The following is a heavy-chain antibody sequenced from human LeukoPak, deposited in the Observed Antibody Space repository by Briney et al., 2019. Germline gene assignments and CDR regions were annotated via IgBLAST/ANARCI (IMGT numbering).Heavy chain of an antibody. V-gene: IGHV1-69*05. Sequence: SVKVSCKASGGTFSSYAISWVRQAPGQGLEWMEGIIPIFGTANYAQKFQGRVTITTDESTSTAYMELSSLRSEDTAVYYCARRKKTRDGYGNWGQGTLVTVSS. J-gene: IGHJ4*02. CDR3: ARRKKTRDGYGN. CDR2: IIPIFGTA. D-gene: IGHD5-24*01. CDR1: GGTFSSYA.